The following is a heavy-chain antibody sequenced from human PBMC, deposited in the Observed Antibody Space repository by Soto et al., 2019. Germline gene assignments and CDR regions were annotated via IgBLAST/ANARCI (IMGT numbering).Heavy chain of an antibody. J-gene: IGHJ4*02. CDR1: GYTFTTYG. D-gene: IGHD3-22*01. CDR3: SIDHDYDSSGYYFDC. Sequence: QLQLVQSGAEVKKPGASVKVSCKASGYTFTTYGISWVRQAPGQGLEWMGWISPYNGNINYAQKVQGRVTMTTDTSPSTAYRELRSLRSDDTAVYFCSIDHDYDSSGYYFDCWGQGTLVTVSS. CDR2: ISPYNGNI. V-gene: IGHV1-18*01.